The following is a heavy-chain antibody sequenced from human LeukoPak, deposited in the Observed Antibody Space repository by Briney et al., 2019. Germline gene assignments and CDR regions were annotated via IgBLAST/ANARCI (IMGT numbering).Heavy chain of an antibody. CDR2: MNPNSGNS. J-gene: IGHJ4*02. Sequence: ASVRVSCKASGYTFTNYDINWVRQASGQGLEWMGWMNPNSGNSGSAQKFQGRVTMTSNTSISTAYMELSSLRSEDTAVYYCARGLRREQQLLRAFDYWGQGTPVTVSS. V-gene: IGHV1-8*01. CDR1: GYTFTNYD. CDR3: ARGLRREQQLLRAFDY. D-gene: IGHD6-13*01.